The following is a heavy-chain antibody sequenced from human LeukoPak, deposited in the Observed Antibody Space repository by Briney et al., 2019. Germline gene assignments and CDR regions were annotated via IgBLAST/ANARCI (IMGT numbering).Heavy chain of an antibody. CDR1: GYTFTGFY. Sequence: ASVKVSCKASGYTFTGFYIHCVRQAPGQGLEWMGWINPNGGGTNYAQNFQGRVTMTRDTSISTVYMELSSLRSDDTAVYFCARRGDGYNFAYWGQGTLVTVSS. CDR2: INPNGGGT. V-gene: IGHV1-2*02. J-gene: IGHJ4*02. CDR3: ARRGDGYNFAY. D-gene: IGHD5-24*01.